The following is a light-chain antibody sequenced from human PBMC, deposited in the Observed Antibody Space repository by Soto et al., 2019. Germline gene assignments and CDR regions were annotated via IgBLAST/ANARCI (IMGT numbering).Light chain of an antibody. J-gene: IGKJ2*01. CDR2: LAS. CDR3: QQFYYYPHT. CDR1: HTIATY. V-gene: IGKV1-39*01. Sequence: IQMTQSPSSLSASVGDGVTLTCRASHTIATYLNWYQQKPGQVPEVLIYLASRLHVGVPSRFTGSGYGTDFTLTINNLQPEDFAIYYCQQFYYYPHTFGQGTKLEVK.